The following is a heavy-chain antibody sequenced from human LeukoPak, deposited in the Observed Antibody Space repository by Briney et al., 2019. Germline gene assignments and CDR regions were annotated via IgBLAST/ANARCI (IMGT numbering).Heavy chain of an antibody. CDR1: GFTFSSYW. Sequence: GGSLRLSCAASGFTFSSYWMLWLRQAPGKGLVWVSRINSDGSSTSYADSVEGRFTISRDNAKNTLHLQMNSLRAEDTAVYYCARDSYDSFNWFDPWGQGTLVTVSS. CDR3: ARDSYDSFNWFDP. CDR2: INSDGSST. V-gene: IGHV3-74*01. J-gene: IGHJ5*02. D-gene: IGHD3-22*01.